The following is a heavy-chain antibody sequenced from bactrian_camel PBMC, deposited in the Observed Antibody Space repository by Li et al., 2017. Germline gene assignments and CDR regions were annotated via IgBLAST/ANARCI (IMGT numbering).Heavy chain of an antibody. D-gene: IGHD6*01. J-gene: IGHJ4*01. CDR3: AEGRGSRGEHCYSLNY. Sequence: HVQLVESGGGSVQAGGSLRLSCAAPRITNWRYSMGWFRQAPGKEREMVATIDNDGSATYVDSVKGRFTISQDSARNTAYLQMNNLQPEDTATYYCAEGRGSRGEHCYSLNYWGQGTQVTVSS. CDR2: IDNDGSA. CDR1: RITNWRYS. V-gene: IGHV3S53*01.